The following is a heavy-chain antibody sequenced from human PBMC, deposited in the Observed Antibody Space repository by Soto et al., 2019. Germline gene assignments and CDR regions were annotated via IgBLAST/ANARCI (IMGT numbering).Heavy chain of an antibody. V-gene: IGHV4-31*03. D-gene: IGHD5-18*01. CDR1: GGSISSGGYY. J-gene: IGHJ4*02. Sequence: SETLSLTCTVSGGSISSGGYYWSWIRQHPGKGLEWIGYIYYSGSTYYNPSLKSRVTISVDTSKNQFSLKLSSVTAADTAVYYCARCGAAMETSFDYWGQGTLVTVSS. CDR3: ARCGAAMETSFDY. CDR2: IYYSGST.